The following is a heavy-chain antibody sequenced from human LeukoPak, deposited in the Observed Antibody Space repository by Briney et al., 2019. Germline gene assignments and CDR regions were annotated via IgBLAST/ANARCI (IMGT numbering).Heavy chain of an antibody. CDR2: FRSKAYGGTT. Sequence: GGSLRLSCSASGFTFGDYAMSWVRQAPGKGLEWVGSFRSKAYGGTTEYAASVKGRFTISRDDSKSIAYLQMNSLKTENTAVYYCTRDLLLWFGELNNYWGQGTLVTVSS. D-gene: IGHD3-10*01. J-gene: IGHJ4*02. CDR3: TRDLLLWFGELNNY. CDR1: GFTFGDYA. V-gene: IGHV3-49*04.